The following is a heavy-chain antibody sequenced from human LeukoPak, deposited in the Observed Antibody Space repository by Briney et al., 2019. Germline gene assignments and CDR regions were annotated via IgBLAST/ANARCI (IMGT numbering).Heavy chain of an antibody. J-gene: IGHJ4*02. Sequence: PGGSLRLSCAASGFIVSTNYMHWVRQAPGKGLEWVAVISYDGSSKFYADSVKGRFTISRDNSKNTLYLQMNSLRAEDTAVYYCARTSYYDSRGYYSNDYWGQGTLVTVSS. CDR3: ARTSYYDSRGYYSNDY. D-gene: IGHD3-22*01. V-gene: IGHV3-30-3*01. CDR2: ISYDGSSK. CDR1: GFIVSTNY.